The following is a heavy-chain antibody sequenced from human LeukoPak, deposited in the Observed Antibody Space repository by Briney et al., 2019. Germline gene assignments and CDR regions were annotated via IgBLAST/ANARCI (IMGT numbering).Heavy chain of an antibody. CDR2: IYYSGST. J-gene: IGHJ3*02. V-gene: IGHV4-59*08. D-gene: IGHD4-23*01. Sequence: SETLSLTCTVSGGSISSYYWSWVRQPPGKGLEWIGYIYYSGSTNYNPSLKSRLTISLDTSKRQLSLKLSSVTAADTAVYYCVAYGGFRAFDIWGQGAMVAVS. CDR1: GGSISSYY. CDR3: VAYGGFRAFDI.